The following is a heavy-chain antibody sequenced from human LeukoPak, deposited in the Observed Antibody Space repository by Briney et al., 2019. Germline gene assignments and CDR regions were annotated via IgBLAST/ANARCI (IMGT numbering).Heavy chain of an antibody. V-gene: IGHV3-7*03. CDR3: AKDSGLQTDY. J-gene: IGHJ4*02. Sequence: PGGSLRLSCVASGFTFSSSWMSWVRRAPGKGLEWVANIKQDGTEEYYVDSVRGRFSISKDNAKNSLYLQMNSLRAEDTAVYYCAKDSGLQTDYWGQGTLVTVSS. CDR1: GFTFSSSW. CDR2: IKQDGTEE. D-gene: IGHD5-24*01.